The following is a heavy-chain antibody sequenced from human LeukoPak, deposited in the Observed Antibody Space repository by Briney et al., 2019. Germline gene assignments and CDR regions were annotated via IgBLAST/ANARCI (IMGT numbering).Heavy chain of an antibody. CDR1: GGTFSSYA. V-gene: IGHV1-69*17. D-gene: IGHD3-22*01. CDR3: ARARAPYYYDSSGSF. Sequence: GASVKVSFKASGGTFSSYAISWLRQPPGQGLEWMGGIIPIFGIANYAQKFQGRVTITADKSTSTAYMELSSLRSEDTAVYYCARARAPYYYDSSGSFWGQGTMVTVSS. J-gene: IGHJ3*01. CDR2: IIPIFGIA.